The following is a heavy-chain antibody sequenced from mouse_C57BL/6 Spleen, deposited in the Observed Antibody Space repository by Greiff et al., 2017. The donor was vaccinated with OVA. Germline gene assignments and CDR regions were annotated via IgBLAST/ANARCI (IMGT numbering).Heavy chain of an antibody. CDR1: GFTFSNYW. CDR2: IRLKSDNYAT. J-gene: IGHJ3*01. CDR3: TGPWAY. V-gene: IGHV6-3*01. Sequence: EVQRVESGRGLVQPGGSMKLSCVASGFTFSNYWMNWVRQSPEKGLEWVAQIRLKSDNYATHYAESVKGRFTISRDDSKSSVYLQMNNLRAEDTGIYYCTGPWAYWGQGTLVTVSA.